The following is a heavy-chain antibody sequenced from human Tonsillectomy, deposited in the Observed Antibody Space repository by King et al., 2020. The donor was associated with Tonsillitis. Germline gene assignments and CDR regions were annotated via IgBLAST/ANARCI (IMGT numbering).Heavy chain of an antibody. V-gene: IGHV1-2*02. CDR3: ASVLDVYYYNSSGDHDAFDI. CDR2: INPNSGGT. Sequence: VQLVESGAEVKKPGASVKVSCKASGYTFTGYYMHWVRQAPGQGLEWMGWINPNSGGTNYAQKFQGRGTMTRDTSISTAYMEVGRLRSDDTAVYYCASVLDVYYYNSSGDHDAFDIWGQGTMVTVSS. D-gene: IGHD3-22*01. CDR1: GYTFTGYY. J-gene: IGHJ3*02.